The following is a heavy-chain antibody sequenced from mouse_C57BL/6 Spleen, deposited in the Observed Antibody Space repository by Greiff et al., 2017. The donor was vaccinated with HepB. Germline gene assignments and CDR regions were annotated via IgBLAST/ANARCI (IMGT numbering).Heavy chain of an antibody. CDR2: ISSGGDYI. D-gene: IGHD2-4*01. V-gene: IGHV5-9-1*02. CDR1: GFTFSSYA. CDR3: TRVLYYDYDGGDYYAMDY. J-gene: IGHJ4*01. Sequence: EVKVEESGEGLVKPGGSLKLSCAASGFTFSSYAMSWVRQTPEKRLEWVAYISSGGDYIYYADTVKGRFTISRDNARNTLYLQMSSLKSEDTAMYYCTRVLYYDYDGGDYYAMDYWGQGTSVTVSS.